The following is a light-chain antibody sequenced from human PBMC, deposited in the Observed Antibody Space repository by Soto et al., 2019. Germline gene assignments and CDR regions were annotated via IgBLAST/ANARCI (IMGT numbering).Light chain of an antibody. Sequence: DIQMTQSPSSLSASVGDRVTITCRANQTITRYLNRYQQKPGTAPKLLIYAASSLQEGVPSRFRGSGSGTDFTLTISYLQPEDFAAYSCQQSFSFPVTFGQGTNLEIK. J-gene: IGKJ2*01. CDR2: AAS. CDR1: QTITRY. V-gene: IGKV1-39*01. CDR3: QQSFSFPVT.